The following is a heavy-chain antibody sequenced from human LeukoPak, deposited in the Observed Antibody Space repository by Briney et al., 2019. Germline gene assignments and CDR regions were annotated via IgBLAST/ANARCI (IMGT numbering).Heavy chain of an antibody. D-gene: IGHD3-22*01. CDR3: AKDGKRIAMIGVVRRGHYLDY. CDR1: GFTFSSYG. J-gene: IGHJ4*02. CDR2: ISGSGDYT. Sequence: GGTLRLSCAASGFTFSSYGMSWVRQAPGKGLEWVSAISGSGDYTYYADSVKGRFTISRDNSKNRLYLQMNSLRAEDTALYYCAKDGKRIAMIGVVRRGHYLDYWGQGTLVTVSS. V-gene: IGHV3-23*01.